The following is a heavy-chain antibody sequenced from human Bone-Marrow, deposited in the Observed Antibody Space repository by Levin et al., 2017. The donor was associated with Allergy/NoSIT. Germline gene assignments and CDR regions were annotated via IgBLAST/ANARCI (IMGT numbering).Heavy chain of an antibody. V-gene: IGHV4-39*02. D-gene: IGHD1-26*01. J-gene: IGHJ3*02. Sequence: SQTLSLTCSVSGDSISNGDFYWTWIRQSPGKGLEWLGEIDHRGSTNYNPSLKSRLTSSVDRSKNHFSLKLTSVTAADTALYSCANLISGTNFKGAFDIWGQGTMVTVSS. CDR2: IDHRGST. CDR1: GDSISNGDFY. CDR3: ANLISGTNFKGAFDI.